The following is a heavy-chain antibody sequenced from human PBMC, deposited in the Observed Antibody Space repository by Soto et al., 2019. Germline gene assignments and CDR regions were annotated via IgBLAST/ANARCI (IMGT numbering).Heavy chain of an antibody. Sequence: SETLSLTCAVYGGSFSGYYWSWIRQPPGKGLEWIGEINHSGSTNYNPSLKSRVTISVDTSKNQFSLKLSSVTAADTAVYYCARRARWQQFFDYWGQGTLVTVAS. CDR1: GGSFSGYY. J-gene: IGHJ4*02. CDR2: INHSGST. CDR3: ARRARWQQFFDY. V-gene: IGHV4-34*01.